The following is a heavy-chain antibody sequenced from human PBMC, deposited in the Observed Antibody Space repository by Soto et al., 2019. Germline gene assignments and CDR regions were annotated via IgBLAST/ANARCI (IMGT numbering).Heavy chain of an antibody. CDR3: ARQASVLIPDAQPSRFDS. CDR2: ISPYSGYT. J-gene: IGHJ4*02. V-gene: IGHV1-18*01. CDR1: GYSFMKYG. Sequence: ASVKVSCTGFGYSFMKYGINWVRQAPGQGLEWVGWISPYSGYTHSAQKFHGRLTLTTDTAASTAYMELRILRSADTALYYCARQASVLIPDAQPSRFDSWGQGTLVTVSS. D-gene: IGHD2-8*01.